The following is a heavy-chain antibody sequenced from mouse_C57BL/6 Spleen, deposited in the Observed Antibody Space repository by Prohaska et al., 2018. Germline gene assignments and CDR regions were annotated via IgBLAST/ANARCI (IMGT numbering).Heavy chain of an antibody. CDR1: GFTFSNYW. CDR2: IRLKSDNYET. V-gene: IGHV6-3*01. D-gene: IGHD2-1*01. CDR3: TVLPMIYYGNYEAY. Sequence: EVKLEESGGGLVQPGGSMKLSCVASGFTFSNYWMNWVRQSPEKVLEWVAQIRLKSDNYETHYAESVKGRFTISRDDSKSSAYLQMNNLRAEDTGIYYCTVLPMIYYGNYEAYWGQGTLVTVSA. J-gene: IGHJ3*01.